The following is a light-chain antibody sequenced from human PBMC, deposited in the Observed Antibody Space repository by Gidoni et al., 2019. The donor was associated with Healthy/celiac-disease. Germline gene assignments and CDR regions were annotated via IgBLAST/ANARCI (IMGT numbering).Light chain of an antibody. CDR3: QQSYSTPGT. J-gene: IGKJ1*01. V-gene: IGKV1-39*01. CDR2: AAS. CDR1: QSISSY. Sequence: IQMTQSPSSLSASVGDRVTITCRASQSISSYLNWYQQKPGKAPKLLIYAASSLQSGVPSRFSGSGSGTDFTLTISSLQPVDFATYYCQQSYSTPGTFGQGTKVEIK.